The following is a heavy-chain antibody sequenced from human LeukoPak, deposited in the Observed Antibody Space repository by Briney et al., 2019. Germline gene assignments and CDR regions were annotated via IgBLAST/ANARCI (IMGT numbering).Heavy chain of an antibody. V-gene: IGHV1-2*06. CDR3: ARGYSSSWLDY. CDR2: INPNSGGT. Sequence: SVKVSCKASGYTFTAFYMHWVRQAPGQGLEWMGRINPNSGGTKYAQKFQGRVTMTTDTSINTAYLELSRLRSDDTAVYYCARGYSSSWLDYWGQGTLVTVSS. J-gene: IGHJ4*02. D-gene: IGHD6-13*01. CDR1: GYTFTAFY.